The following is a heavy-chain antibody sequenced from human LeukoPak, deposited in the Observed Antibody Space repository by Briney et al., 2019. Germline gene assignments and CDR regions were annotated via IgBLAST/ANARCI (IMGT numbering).Heavy chain of an antibody. CDR2: IYYSGST. J-gene: IGHJ6*02. Sequence: SETLSLTCTVSGGSISSGGYYWSWIRQHPGKGLEWIGYIYYSGSTYYNPSLKSRVTISVDTSKNQFSLKLSSVTAADTAVYYCARDRGRGYYYYYYGMDVWGQGTTVTVSS. CDR3: ARDRGRGYYYYYYGMDV. D-gene: IGHD3-10*01. V-gene: IGHV4-31*03. CDR1: GGSISSGGYY.